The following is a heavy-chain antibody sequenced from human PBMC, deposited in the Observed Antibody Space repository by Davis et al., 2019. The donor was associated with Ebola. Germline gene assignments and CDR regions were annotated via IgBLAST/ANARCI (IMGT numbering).Heavy chain of an antibody. CDR3: ATASSDYHYYYTMDV. J-gene: IGHJ6*02. CDR2: IIYIFGAP. CDR1: GGTFSSYT. V-gene: IGHV1-69*06. Sequence: SVKVSCKASGGTFSSYTVSWVRQAPGQGLEWMGGIIYIFGAPNYAQKFQGRVTITADKSTSTAYLELSSLRSEDTAVYYCATASSDYHYYYTMDVWGQGTTVAVSS. D-gene: IGHD3-22*01.